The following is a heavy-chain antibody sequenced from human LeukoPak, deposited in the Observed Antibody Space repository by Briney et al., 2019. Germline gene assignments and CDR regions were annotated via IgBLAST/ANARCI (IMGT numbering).Heavy chain of an antibody. CDR2: IYSGAST. V-gene: IGHV3-53*01. Sequence: GGSLRLSCAVSGFTVSSNYMSWVRQAPGKELEWVSVIYSGASTHYADSVKGRFTISRDNAKNSLYLQMNSLRAEDPAVYYCARAAVAGRRMGTFDYWGQGTLVTVSS. D-gene: IGHD6-19*01. J-gene: IGHJ4*02. CDR1: GFTVSSNY. CDR3: ARAAVAGRRMGTFDY.